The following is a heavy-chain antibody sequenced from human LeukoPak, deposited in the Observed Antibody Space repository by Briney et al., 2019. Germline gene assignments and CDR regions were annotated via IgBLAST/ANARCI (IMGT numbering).Heavy chain of an antibody. J-gene: IGHJ6*04. Sequence: PGGSLRLSCAASGITFGNNWMHWVRQGPGKGLVWISRINSDGGGAIYADSVKGRFTVSRDNAKNTLYLQMNSLRAEDTAVYYCARDMGDIVVVPAAPERGYYYYGMDVWGKGTTVTVSS. CDR2: INSDGGGA. CDR3: ARDMGDIVVVPAAPERGYYYYGMDV. CDR1: GITFGNNW. D-gene: IGHD2-2*01. V-gene: IGHV3-74*01.